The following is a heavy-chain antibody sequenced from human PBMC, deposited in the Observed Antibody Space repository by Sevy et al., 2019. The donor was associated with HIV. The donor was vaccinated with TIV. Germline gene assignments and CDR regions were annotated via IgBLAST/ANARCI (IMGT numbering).Heavy chain of an antibody. CDR3: ARVRYNYGSYYFDY. CDR1: TFTFSDYY. CDR2: ISSGGSNK. V-gene: IGHV3-11*01. Sequence: GGSLRLSYAASTFTFSDYYMTWIRQAPGKGLEWVSHISSGGSNKYYADSVKGRFTISRDNAKNSLYLQMNSLRVEDTALYYCARVRYNYGSYYFDYWGQGTLVTVSS. D-gene: IGHD5-18*01. J-gene: IGHJ4*02.